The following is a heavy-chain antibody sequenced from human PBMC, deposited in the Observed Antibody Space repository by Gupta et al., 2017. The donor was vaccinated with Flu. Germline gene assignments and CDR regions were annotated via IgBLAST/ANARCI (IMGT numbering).Heavy chain of an antibody. J-gene: IGHJ4*02. Sequence: EVQLVESGGGLVQPGGSLRLSCAASGFSFLDSWMHWLRQAPGKGLEWVAIIKQDGSEKYYVDSVKGRFTISRDNAKNSMILQMNNLRAEDTAVYFCARMWSSEDYNGRYRTFDYWGQGALVTVSS. CDR3: ARMWSSEDYNGRYRTFDY. CDR2: IKQDGSEK. D-gene: IGHD2-21*01. V-gene: IGHV3-7*04. CDR1: GFSFLDSW.